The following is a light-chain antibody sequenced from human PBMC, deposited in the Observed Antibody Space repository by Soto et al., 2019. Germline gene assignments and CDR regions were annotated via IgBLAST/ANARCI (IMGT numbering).Light chain of an antibody. V-gene: IGKV3-11*01. CDR2: DAS. J-gene: IGKJ4*01. CDR1: PSVDTL. CDR3: QQRRDWPIT. Sequence: EIVLTQSPATLSLSPGERATLSCRASPSVDTLLSWYQQKPGQVPRLLIYDASNRATGIPARFSGSGSGTDFALTFSSLEPEDFAVYYCQQRRDWPITFGGGTKVEIK.